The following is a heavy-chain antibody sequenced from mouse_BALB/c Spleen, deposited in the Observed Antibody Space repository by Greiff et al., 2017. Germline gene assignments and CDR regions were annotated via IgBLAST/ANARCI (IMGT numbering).Heavy chain of an antibody. Sequence: EVKLMESGGDLVKPGGSLKLSCAASGFTFSSYGMSWVRQTPDKRLEWVATISSGGSYTYYPDSVKGRFTISRDNAKNTLYLQMSSLKSEDTAMYYCARQRDYDGGYYFDYWGQGTTLTVSS. V-gene: IGHV5-6*01. CDR3: ARQRDYDGGYYFDY. J-gene: IGHJ2*01. CDR1: GFTFSSYG. CDR2: ISSGGSYT. D-gene: IGHD2-4*01.